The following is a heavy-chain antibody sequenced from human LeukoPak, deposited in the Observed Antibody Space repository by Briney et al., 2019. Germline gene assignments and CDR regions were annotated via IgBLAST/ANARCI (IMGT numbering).Heavy chain of an antibody. D-gene: IGHD6-13*01. CDR2: MNPNSGNT. CDR3: AREGDSSSWSDRNWFDP. CDR1: GYTFTSYD. V-gene: IGHV1-8*01. J-gene: IGHJ5*02. Sequence: ASVKVSCKASGYTFTSYDINWVRQATGQGGEWMGWMNPNSGNTGYAQKLQGRVTMTRNTSISTAYMELSSLRSEDTAVYYCAREGDSSSWSDRNWFDPWGQGTLVTVSS.